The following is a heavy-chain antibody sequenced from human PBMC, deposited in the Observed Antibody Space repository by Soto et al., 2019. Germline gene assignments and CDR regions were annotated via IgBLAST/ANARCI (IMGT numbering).Heavy chain of an antibody. CDR1: GFTFSSYA. CDR2: ISSYGGST. J-gene: IGHJ4*02. Sequence: EVQLVESGGGLVQPGGSLRLSCAASGFTFSSYAMHWVRQAPGKGLEYVSAISSYGGSTYYANSVKGRFTISRANSKNTRYLQMGSLRAEDMAVYYCARDPDSSGYYYFDYWGQGTLVTVSS. D-gene: IGHD3-22*01. CDR3: ARDPDSSGYYYFDY. V-gene: IGHV3-64*01.